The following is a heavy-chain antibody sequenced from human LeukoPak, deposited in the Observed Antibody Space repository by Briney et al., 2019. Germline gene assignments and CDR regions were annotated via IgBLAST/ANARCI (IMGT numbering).Heavy chain of an antibody. D-gene: IGHD5-18*01. Sequence: PGGSLRLSCAASGFTFSDYYMSWIRQAPGKGLEWVSYISSSGSTIYYADSVKGRFTISRDNAKNSLYLQMNSLRAEDTAVYYCGTTPWIQLWKVRGFDYWGQGTLVTVSS. V-gene: IGHV3-11*04. CDR1: GFTFSDYY. CDR3: GTTPWIQLWKVRGFDY. J-gene: IGHJ4*02. CDR2: ISSSGSTI.